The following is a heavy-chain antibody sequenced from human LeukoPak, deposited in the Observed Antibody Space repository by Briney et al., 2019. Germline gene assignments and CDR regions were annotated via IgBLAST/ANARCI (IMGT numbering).Heavy chain of an antibody. J-gene: IGHJ5*02. Sequence: ASVKVSCKASGYTFTRYYLHWVRQAPGQGLEWMGMINPSGGTTSYAQKFQGRVTMTRDTSTSTVYMELTNLRSEDTAVYYCARGYTSNWIDPWGQGTLVTVSS. CDR1: GYTFTRYY. CDR3: ARGYTSNWIDP. V-gene: IGHV1-46*01. D-gene: IGHD5-18*01. CDR2: INPSGGTT.